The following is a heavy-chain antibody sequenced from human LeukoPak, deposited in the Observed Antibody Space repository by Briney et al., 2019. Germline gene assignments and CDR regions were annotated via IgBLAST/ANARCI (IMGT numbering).Heavy chain of an antibody. J-gene: IGHJ3*02. CDR1: GFTFSSYS. CDR2: ISSSSSYI. Sequence: GGSLRLSCAASGFTFSSYSMNWVRQAPGKGLEWVSPISSSSSYIYYADSVKGRFTISRDNAKNSLYLQMNSLRAEDTAVYYCARDQIYDSSGYYTRFRAFDIWGQGTMVTVSS. CDR3: ARDQIYDSSGYYTRFRAFDI. D-gene: IGHD3-22*01. V-gene: IGHV3-21*01.